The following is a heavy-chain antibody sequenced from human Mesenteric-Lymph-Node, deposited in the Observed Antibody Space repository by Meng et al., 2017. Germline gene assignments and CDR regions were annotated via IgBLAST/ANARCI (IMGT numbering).Heavy chain of an antibody. CDR3: ARGELITMIVVVIRSRFDP. D-gene: IGHD3-22*01. CDR1: GYTFTDHY. J-gene: IGHJ5*02. CDR2: INPNSGGA. Sequence: ASVKVSCKTSGYTFTDHYIHWVRQAPGQGFELMGRINPNSGGAYYAQKFQGRVTMTRDTSISTAYMELSRLRSDDTAVYYCARGELITMIVVVIRSRFDPWGQGTLVTVSS. V-gene: IGHV1-2*06.